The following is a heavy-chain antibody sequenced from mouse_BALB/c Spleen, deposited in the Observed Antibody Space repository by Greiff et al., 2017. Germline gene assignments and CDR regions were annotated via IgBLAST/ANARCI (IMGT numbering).Heavy chain of an antibody. J-gene: IGHJ4*01. Sequence: VKLEESGPGLVAPSQSLSITCTVSGFSLTSYGVHWVRQPPGKGLEWLGVIWAGGSTNYNSALMSRLSISKDNSKSQVFLKMNSLQTDDTAMYYCARDYSYYYAMDYWGQGTSVTVSS. V-gene: IGHV2-9*02. CDR3: ARDYSYYYAMDY. CDR2: IWAGGST. CDR1: GFSLTSYG. D-gene: IGHD1-1*01.